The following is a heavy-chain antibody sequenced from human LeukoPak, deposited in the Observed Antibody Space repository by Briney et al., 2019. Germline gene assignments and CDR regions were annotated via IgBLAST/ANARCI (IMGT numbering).Heavy chain of an antibody. V-gene: IGHV4-59*01. CDR3: ASKGKLHTSYYYIDV. CDR1: GGSISISY. Sequence: SETLSLTCTVSGGSISISYWSWIRQPPGKGLEWIGYIYYIGSTNYNPSLKSRVTISIDTSNSQFSLKLTSVTAADTAVYYCASKGKLHTSYYYIDVWGKGTTVTVSS. CDR2: IYYIGST. D-gene: IGHD1-26*01. J-gene: IGHJ6*03.